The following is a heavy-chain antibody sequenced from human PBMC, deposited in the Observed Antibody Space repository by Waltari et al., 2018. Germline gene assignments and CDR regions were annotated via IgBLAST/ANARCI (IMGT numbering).Heavy chain of an antibody. CDR3: ASSPRLTGYSGWFDP. Sequence: QVQLVQSGAEVKKPGSSVKVSCKASGGTFSSYAISWVRQAPGQGLEWMGGIIPILGIANYAQKFQGRVTITADESTSTAYMELSSLRSEDTAVYYCASSPRLTGYSGWFDPWGQGTLVTVSS. V-gene: IGHV1-69*04. D-gene: IGHD3-9*01. CDR1: GGTFSSYA. CDR2: IIPILGIA. J-gene: IGHJ5*02.